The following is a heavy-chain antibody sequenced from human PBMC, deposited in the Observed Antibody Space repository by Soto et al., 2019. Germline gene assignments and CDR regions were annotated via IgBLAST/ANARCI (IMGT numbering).Heavy chain of an antibody. V-gene: IGHV1-69*06. CDR1: GVTFSSYA. Sequence: GASVKVSCKASGVTFSSYAISWVRQAPGQGLEWMGGIIPIFGTANYAQKFQGRVTITADKSTSTAYMELSSLRSEDTAVYYCASPHPYYYDSSGYYLLAFWGQGTLVTVSS. D-gene: IGHD3-22*01. CDR2: IIPIFGTA. J-gene: IGHJ4*02. CDR3: ASPHPYYYDSSGYYLLAF.